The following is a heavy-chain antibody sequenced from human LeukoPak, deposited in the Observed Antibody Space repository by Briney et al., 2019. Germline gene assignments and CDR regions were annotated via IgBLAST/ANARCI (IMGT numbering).Heavy chain of an antibody. CDR2: INPSGGTT. CDR3: ATAHFGDYGNDYYHYYMDV. D-gene: IGHD4-17*01. Sequence: ASVKVSCKASEHTFTNYYLHWVRQAPGQGLEWMGIINPSGGTTRYAQKFQGRVTMTRDTSTTTVYMEVSSLRSEDTAVYYCATAHFGDYGNDYYHYYMDVWGKGTTVTVS. V-gene: IGHV1-46*01. J-gene: IGHJ6*03. CDR1: EHTFTNYY.